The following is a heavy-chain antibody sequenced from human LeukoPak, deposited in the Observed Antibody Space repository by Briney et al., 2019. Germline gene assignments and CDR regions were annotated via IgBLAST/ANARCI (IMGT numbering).Heavy chain of an antibody. V-gene: IGHV3-48*01. CDR2: ISSSSSTI. D-gene: IGHD2-2*01. CDR1: GFTFSSYS. CDR3: AKDLPAAYFDY. Sequence: GGPLRLSCAASGFTFSSYSMNWVRQAPGKGLEWVSYISSSSSTIYYADSVKGRFTISRDNAKNSLYLQMNSLRAEDTAVYHCAKDLPAAYFDYWGQGTLVTVSS. J-gene: IGHJ4*02.